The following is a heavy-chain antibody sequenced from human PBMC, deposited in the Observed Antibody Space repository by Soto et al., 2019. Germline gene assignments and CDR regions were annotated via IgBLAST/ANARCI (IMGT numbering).Heavy chain of an antibody. V-gene: IGHV4-59*08. CDR2: IYYSGST. CDR3: AITMVRGVIERDY. Sequence: SETLSLTCTVSGGSISSYYWSWIRQPPGKGLEWIGYIYYSGSTNYNPSLKSRVTISVDTSKNQFSLKLSSVTAADTAVYYCAITMVRGVIERDYWGQGTLVTVSS. D-gene: IGHD3-10*01. J-gene: IGHJ4*02. CDR1: GGSISSYY.